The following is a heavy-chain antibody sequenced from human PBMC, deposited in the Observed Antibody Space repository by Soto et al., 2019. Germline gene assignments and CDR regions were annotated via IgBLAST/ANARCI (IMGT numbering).Heavy chain of an antibody. CDR2: MNRDGSEK. Sequence: EVQLVESGGGLVQPGGSLRLSCAASGFTFSSYWMTWARQAPGKGLEWVASMNRDGSEKRYVDSVEGRFTISRDNAKNSLFLQMNSLSPDDKAVYYCGRDAGRRFDYWGQGSLVTVSS. V-gene: IGHV3-7*01. CDR1: GFTFSSYW. CDR3: GRDAGRRFDY. D-gene: IGHD6-13*01. J-gene: IGHJ4*02.